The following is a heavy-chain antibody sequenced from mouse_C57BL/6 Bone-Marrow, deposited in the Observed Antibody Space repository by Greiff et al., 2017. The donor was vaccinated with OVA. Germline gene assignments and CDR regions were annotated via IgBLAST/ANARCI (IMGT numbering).Heavy chain of an antibody. CDR1: GYTFTSYG. CDR3: TQPAYYDGSGSAWFAY. CDR2: IYPRSGNT. Sequence: VQLQQSGAELVRPGASVKLSCKASGYTFTSYGICWVNQRTGQGLEWIGEIYPRSGNTYYHEKFKGKATLTADKSSSTAYMELRMLTYEDSEVYVCTQPAYYDGSGSAWFAYWGQGTLVTVSA. D-gene: IGHD1-1*01. V-gene: IGHV1-81*01. J-gene: IGHJ3*01.